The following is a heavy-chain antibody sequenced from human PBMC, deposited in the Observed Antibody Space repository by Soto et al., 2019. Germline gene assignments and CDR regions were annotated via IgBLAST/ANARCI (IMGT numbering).Heavy chain of an antibody. V-gene: IGHV3-30-3*01. D-gene: IGHD5-18*01. CDR3: AHLAGLSHTDDF. CDR1: GFTFSDYA. J-gene: IGHJ4*02. CDR2: ISSDGSNR. Sequence: QVQLVESGGGVVQPGRSLRLSCAASGFTFSDYALHWFARAPAKGLEWVTVISSDGSNRYYADSVKGRFTISRDNSKNTLYLQMNSLRVEDTAIYICAHLAGLSHTDDFWGQGTPVTVSS.